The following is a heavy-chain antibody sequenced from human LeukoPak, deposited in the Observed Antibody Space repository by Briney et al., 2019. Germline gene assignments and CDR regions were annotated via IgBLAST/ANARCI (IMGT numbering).Heavy chain of an antibody. CDR1: GFTFINYN. CDR3: ARGSEGYCTGGGCYYGMDV. J-gene: IGHJ6*02. D-gene: IGHD2-8*02. V-gene: IGHV3-21*01. Sequence: GGSLRLSCAASGFTFINYNMNWVRQAPGKGLEWVSSIISSSSYIFYADSVKGRFAISRDNAKNSLYLQMNSLRAEDTAVYYCARGSEGYCTGGGCYYGMDVWGQGTTVTVSS. CDR2: IISSSSYI.